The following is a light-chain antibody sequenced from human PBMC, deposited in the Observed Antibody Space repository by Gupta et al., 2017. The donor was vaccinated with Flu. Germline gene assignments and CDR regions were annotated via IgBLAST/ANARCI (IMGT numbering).Light chain of an antibody. V-gene: IGKV4-1*01. CDR2: WAS. CDR1: QSVLYSPNKMNY. Sequence: SLGERATINCKSSQSVLYSPNKMNYLAWYQHKAGQPPKLLIYWASTRESGVPDRFSGSGSGTDFSLTISSLQAEDVAVYYCQQDHTIPWTFGQGTRVEIK. J-gene: IGKJ1*01. CDR3: QQDHTIPWT.